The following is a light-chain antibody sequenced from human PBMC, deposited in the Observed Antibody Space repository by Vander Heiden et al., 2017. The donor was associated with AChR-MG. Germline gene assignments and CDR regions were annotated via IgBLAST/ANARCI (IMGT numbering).Light chain of an antibody. J-gene: IGLJ3*02. V-gene: IGLV1-40*01. CDR3: QSLDSSLSGWV. CDR1: SSNIGANYD. Sequence: QSVLTQPPSVSGAPGQRVTISCTGSSSNIGANYDVHWYQHLPGTAPKLLISGNSNRPSGAPDRFSGSKSGTSASLAITGLQAEDEADYYCQSLDSSLSGWVFGGGTKVTVL. CDR2: GNS.